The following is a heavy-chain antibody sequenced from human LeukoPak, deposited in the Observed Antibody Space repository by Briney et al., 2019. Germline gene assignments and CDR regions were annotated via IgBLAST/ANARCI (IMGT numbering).Heavy chain of an antibody. J-gene: IGHJ4*02. D-gene: IGHD4-23*01. V-gene: IGHV1-69*05. Sequence: SVKVSCKASGGTFSSYALSGVRQAPGQGLEWMGGIIPIFGTANYAQKLQGRVTLTTDESTRTAYMELSSLSSEDTAVYYCARDPRGGKPRFDYWGRGTLVTVSS. CDR1: GGTFSSYA. CDR2: IIPIFGTA. CDR3: ARDPRGGKPRFDY.